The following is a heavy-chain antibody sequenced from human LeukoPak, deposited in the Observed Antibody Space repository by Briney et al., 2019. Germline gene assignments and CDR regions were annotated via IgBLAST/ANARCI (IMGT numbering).Heavy chain of an antibody. CDR1: GYSFTSYW. V-gene: IGHV5-51*01. CDR3: ARQLRGQYYYDSSGYFPVDY. J-gene: IGHJ4*02. CDR2: IYPGDSDT. D-gene: IGHD3-22*01. Sequence: NRGESLKISCKGSGYSFTSYWIGLVRQMPGKGLEWMGIIYPGDSDTRYSPSFQGQVTISADKSISTAYLQWSSLKASDTAMYYCARQLRGQYYYDSSGYFPVDYWGQGTLVTVSS.